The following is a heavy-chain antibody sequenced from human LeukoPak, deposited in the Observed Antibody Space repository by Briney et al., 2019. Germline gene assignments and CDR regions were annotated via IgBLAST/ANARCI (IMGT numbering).Heavy chain of an antibody. Sequence: GGSLRLSCAASGFTFSNYWMSWVRQAPGKGLEWVSGISWNSGSIGYADSVKGRFTISRDNAKNSLYLQMNSLRAEDTALYYCAKVAMVRGVMRWYFDYWGQGTLVTVSS. CDR1: GFTFSNYW. V-gene: IGHV3-9*01. J-gene: IGHJ4*02. CDR3: AKVAMVRGVMRWYFDY. D-gene: IGHD3-10*01. CDR2: ISWNSGSI.